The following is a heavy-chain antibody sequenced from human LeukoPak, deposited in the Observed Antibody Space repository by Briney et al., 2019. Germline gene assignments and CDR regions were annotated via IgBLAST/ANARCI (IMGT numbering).Heavy chain of an antibody. D-gene: IGHD2-2*01. Sequence: GGSLRLSCAASGFTFSSYAMSWVRQAPGKGLEWVSAISGSGGSTYYADSVKGRFTISRDNSKNTLYLQMNSLRAEDTAVYYCAKRAGGYCSSTSCYFYYYYMDVWGKGTTVTVSS. CDR2: ISGSGGST. CDR1: GFTFSSYA. CDR3: AKRAGGYCSSTSCYFYYYYMDV. J-gene: IGHJ6*03. V-gene: IGHV3-23*01.